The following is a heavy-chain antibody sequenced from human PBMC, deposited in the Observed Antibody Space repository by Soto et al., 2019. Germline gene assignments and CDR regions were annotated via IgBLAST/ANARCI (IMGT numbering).Heavy chain of an antibody. CDR3: ARLDSRNWFES. CDR1: GFTFSSYA. D-gene: IGHD3-9*01. Sequence: PGGSLRLSCAASGFTFSSYAMSWVRQAPGKGLEWVSAISGGGGGPYYADSVKGRFTISRDTSKNTLYLQMNSLRAEDTAVYYCARLDSRNWFESWGQGTLVTVSS. V-gene: IGHV3-23*01. J-gene: IGHJ5*01. CDR2: ISGGGGGP.